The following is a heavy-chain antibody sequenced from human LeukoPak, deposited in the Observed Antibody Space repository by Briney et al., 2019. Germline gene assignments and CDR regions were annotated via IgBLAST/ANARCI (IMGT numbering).Heavy chain of an antibody. CDR2: ISWNSGSI. CDR3: AKEGAA. Sequence: GGSLRLSCAASGFTFDDYAMLWLRPAPGKGLEWVSGISWNSGSIGYADSVKGRFTISRDNAKNSLYLQMNSLRGEDTGLYYCAKEGAAWGQGTLVTVSS. D-gene: IGHD1-26*01. V-gene: IGHV3-9*01. J-gene: IGHJ5*02. CDR1: GFTFDDYA.